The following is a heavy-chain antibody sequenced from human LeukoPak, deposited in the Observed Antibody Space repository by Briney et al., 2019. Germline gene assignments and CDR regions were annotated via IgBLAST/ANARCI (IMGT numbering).Heavy chain of an antibody. CDR1: GYTFTSYD. J-gene: IGHJ6*03. V-gene: IGHV1-8*01. Sequence: ASVKVSCKASGYTFTSYDINWVRQATGQGLEWMGWMNSNSGNTGYAQKFQGRVTMTRNTSISTAYMELSSLRSEDTAVYYCARGRGSIAARLGYYYMDVWGKGTTVTVSS. CDR3: ARGRGSIAARLGYYYMDV. CDR2: MNSNSGNT. D-gene: IGHD6-6*01.